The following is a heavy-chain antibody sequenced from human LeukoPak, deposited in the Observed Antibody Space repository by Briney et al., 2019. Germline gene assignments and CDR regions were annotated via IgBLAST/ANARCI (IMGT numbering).Heavy chain of an antibody. Sequence: ASAKVSCKASGYTFTSYGISWVRQAPGQGLEWMGWISAYNGNTNYAQKLQGRVTMTTDTSTSTAYMELRSLRSDDTAVYYCARDHIVVVPAAINWFDPWGQGTLVTVSS. V-gene: IGHV1-18*01. CDR2: ISAYNGNT. D-gene: IGHD2-2*01. CDR3: ARDHIVVVPAAINWFDP. J-gene: IGHJ5*02. CDR1: GYTFTSYG.